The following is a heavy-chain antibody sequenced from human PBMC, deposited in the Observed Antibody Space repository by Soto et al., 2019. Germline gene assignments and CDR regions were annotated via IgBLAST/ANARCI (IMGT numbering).Heavy chain of an antibody. CDR3: ARTALGWFDP. J-gene: IGHJ5*02. CDR2: IFYSGST. V-gene: IGHV4-59*01. Sequence: SETLSLTCSVPGGSISSYYWSWIRQPPGKGLEWIGYIFYSGSTNQSPSLKSRVTISVDTSKNQFSLKLRSVTAADTAVYYCARTALGWFDPWGQGTLVTVS. D-gene: IGHD2-21*02. CDR1: GGSISSYY.